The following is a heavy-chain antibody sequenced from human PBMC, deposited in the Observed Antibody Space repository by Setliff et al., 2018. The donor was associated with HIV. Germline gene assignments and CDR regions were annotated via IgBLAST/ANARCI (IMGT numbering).Heavy chain of an antibody. CDR2: ISGSGGAT. Sequence: GGSLRLSCVASGITVSGIYMTWVRQAPGKGLEWVSGISGSGGATYFADSVKGRFTISRDNSKNTLYLQMNSLRAEDTAIYYCAKEVVDADSWGQGTLVTVSS. D-gene: IGHD2-2*01. J-gene: IGHJ4*02. CDR3: AKEVVDADS. CDR1: GITVSGIY. V-gene: IGHV3-23*01.